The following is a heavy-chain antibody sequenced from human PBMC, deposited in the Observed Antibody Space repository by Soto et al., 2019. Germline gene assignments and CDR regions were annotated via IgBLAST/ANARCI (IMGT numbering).Heavy chain of an antibody. V-gene: IGHV1-2*02. D-gene: IGHD2-15*01. Sequence: QVQLVQSGAEVKKPGASVKVSCKASGYTFTGYYMHWVRQAPGQGLEWMGGINPNSGGTNYAQKFQGRVTMTRDTSISTAYMELSRLRSDDTAVYYCARDTPVVVVAATIPSYYYGMDVWGQGTTVTVSS. CDR3: ARDTPVVVVAATIPSYYYGMDV. CDR1: GYTFTGYY. J-gene: IGHJ6*02. CDR2: INPNSGGT.